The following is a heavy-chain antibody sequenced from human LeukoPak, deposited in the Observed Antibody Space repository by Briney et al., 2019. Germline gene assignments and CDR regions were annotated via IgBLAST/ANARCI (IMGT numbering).Heavy chain of an antibody. CDR2: ISYDGSNK. V-gene: IGHV3-30*03. Sequence: GGSLRLSCAASGFTFSSFGMHWVRQAPGKGLEWVAVISYDGSNKYYAESVKGRFTISRDNSQNTLYLQMNSLRAEDTAVYYCAREGVIGKEGYWGQGSLVTVSS. CDR3: AREGVIGKEGY. J-gene: IGHJ4*02. D-gene: IGHD2-21*01. CDR1: GFTFSSFG.